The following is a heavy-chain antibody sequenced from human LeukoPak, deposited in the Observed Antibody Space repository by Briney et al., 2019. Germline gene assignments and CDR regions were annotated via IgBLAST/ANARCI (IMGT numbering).Heavy chain of an antibody. V-gene: IGHV1-46*01. CDR3: AREVATINRYFDL. CDR2: INPSGGST. Sequence: ASVKVSCKASGYTFTSYYMHWVRQAPGQGLEWMGIINPSGGSTSYAQKFQGRVTMTRDTSTNTVYMELSSLRSEDTAVYYCAREVATINRYFDLWGRGTLVTVSS. J-gene: IGHJ2*01. CDR1: GYTFTSYY. D-gene: IGHD5-24*01.